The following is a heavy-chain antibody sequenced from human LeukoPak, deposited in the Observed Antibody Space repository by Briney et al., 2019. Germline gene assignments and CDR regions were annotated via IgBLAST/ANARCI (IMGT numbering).Heavy chain of an antibody. CDR2: IRTYKGDT. J-gene: IGHJ4*02. D-gene: IGHD3-10*01. V-gene: IGHV1-18*01. Sequence: ASVKVFCKSSGYTLTHYNILWVRQAPGQGLEGLGDIRTYKGDTLYAQKLQGRVTMTADTSTNTAYMELRSLRFDDTAVYYCVREFGECYGDNCFHFFDKWGQGFRVTVSS. CDR3: VREFGECYGDNCFHFFDK. CDR1: GYTLTHYN.